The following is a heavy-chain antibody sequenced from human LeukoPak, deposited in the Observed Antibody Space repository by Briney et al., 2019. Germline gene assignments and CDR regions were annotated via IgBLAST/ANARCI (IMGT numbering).Heavy chain of an antibody. Sequence: ASVKVSCKASGGTFSSYDISWVRQAPGQGLEWMGGIIPIFGTANYAQKFPGRVTITADESTSTAYMELSSLRSEDTAVYYCARAPLGYCSSTTCYAGIRQYFDYLGQGTLVTGS. CDR1: GGTFSSYD. J-gene: IGHJ4*02. CDR3: ARAPLGYCSSTTCYAGIRQYFDY. D-gene: IGHD2-2*01. V-gene: IGHV1-69*13. CDR2: IIPIFGTA.